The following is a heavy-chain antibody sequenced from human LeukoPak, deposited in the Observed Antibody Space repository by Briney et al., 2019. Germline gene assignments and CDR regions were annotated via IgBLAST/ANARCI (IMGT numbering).Heavy chain of an antibody. CDR1: GFTFSSYA. Sequence: AGGSLRLSCAASGFTFSSYAMSWVRQAPGKGLEWVSAISGSGGSTYYADSVKGRFTISRDNSKNTLYLQMNSLRAEDTAVYYCASLFSYYYYGMDVWGQGTTATVSS. V-gene: IGHV3-23*01. CDR2: ISGSGGST. CDR3: ASLFSYYYYGMDV. D-gene: IGHD2/OR15-2a*01. J-gene: IGHJ6*02.